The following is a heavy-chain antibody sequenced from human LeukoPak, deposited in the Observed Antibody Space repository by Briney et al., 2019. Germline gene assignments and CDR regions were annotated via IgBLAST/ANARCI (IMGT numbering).Heavy chain of an antibody. Sequence: GGSLRLSCAASGFTFSSYGMHWVRQAPGKGLVWVSRISPDGSSTYYADSVRGRFTISRDNAKNTLYLQMHSLTAEDTAVYYCARGCYGEYVCLDNWGQGALVTVSS. V-gene: IGHV3-74*01. CDR3: ARGCYGEYVCLDN. J-gene: IGHJ4*02. D-gene: IGHD4-17*01. CDR2: ISPDGSST. CDR1: GFTFSSYG.